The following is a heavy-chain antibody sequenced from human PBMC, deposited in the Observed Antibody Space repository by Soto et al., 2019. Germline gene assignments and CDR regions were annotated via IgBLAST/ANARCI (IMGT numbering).Heavy chain of an antibody. V-gene: IGHV3-30*18. CDR3: AKGTYYYDSSGYPVFDY. D-gene: IGHD3-22*01. CDR1: GFTFSSYG. CDR2: ISYDGSNK. Sequence: PGGSLRLSCAASGFTFSSYGMHWVRQAPGKGLEWVAVISYDGSNKYYADSVKGRFTISRDNSKNTLYLQMNSLRAEDTAVYYCAKGTYYYDSSGYPVFDYWGQGTLVTVS. J-gene: IGHJ4*02.